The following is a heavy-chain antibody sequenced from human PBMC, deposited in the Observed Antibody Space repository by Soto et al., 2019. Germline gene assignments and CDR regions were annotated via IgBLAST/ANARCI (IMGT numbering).Heavy chain of an antibody. CDR1: GGTFSSYA. CDR3: ARDFMITFWGVISQGWFDP. J-gene: IGHJ5*02. V-gene: IGHV1-69*12. CDR2: IIPIFGPA. Sequence: QVQLVQSGAEVKKPGSSVKVSCKASGGTFSSYAISWVRQAPGQGLAWMGGIIPIFGPANSAQKFPGRVTITADESTSTAYMELSSLRSEDTAVYYCARDFMITFWGVISQGWFDPWGQGTLVTVSS. D-gene: IGHD3-16*02.